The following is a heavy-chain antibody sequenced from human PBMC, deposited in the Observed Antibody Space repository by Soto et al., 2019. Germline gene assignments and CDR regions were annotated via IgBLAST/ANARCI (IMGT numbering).Heavy chain of an antibody. CDR2: IYYSGST. J-gene: IGHJ4*02. Sequence: SETLSLTCTLSTGSLSSNYWSWIRQSLGEGLEWIGNIYYSGSTNYNPSLKSRVTMSVDTSKNQFTLTLSSVTAADTGVHGGARSFMDPVASFDHRGQAT. D-gene: IGHD5-18*01. CDR3: ARSFMDPVASFDH. CDR1: TGSLSSNY. V-gene: IGHV4-59*01.